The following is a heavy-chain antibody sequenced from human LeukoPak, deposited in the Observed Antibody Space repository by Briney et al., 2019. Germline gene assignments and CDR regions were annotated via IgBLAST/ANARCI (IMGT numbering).Heavy chain of an antibody. CDR1: GGSFSGYY. Sequence: SETLSLTCAVYGGSFSGYYWSWIRQPPGKGLEWIGEINHSGSTNYNPSLKSRVTISVDTSKNQFSLKLSSVTAADTAVYYCARALGYSYGYLDYYYYYGMDVWGQGTTATVSS. V-gene: IGHV4-34*01. CDR3: ARALGYSYGYLDYYYYYGMDV. D-gene: IGHD5-18*01. CDR2: INHSGST. J-gene: IGHJ6*02.